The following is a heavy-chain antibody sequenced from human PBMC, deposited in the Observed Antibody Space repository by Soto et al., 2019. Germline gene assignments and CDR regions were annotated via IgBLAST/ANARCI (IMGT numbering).Heavy chain of an antibody. D-gene: IGHD3-22*01. CDR2: ISYDGSNK. Sequence: GGSLRLSCAASGFTFSSYAMHWGRQAPGKGLEWVAVISYDGSNKYYADSVKGRFTISRDNSKNTLYLQMNSLRAEDTAVYYCARDRDSSGYYVDYWGQGTLVTVSS. CDR1: GFTFSSYA. CDR3: ARDRDSSGYYVDY. J-gene: IGHJ4*02. V-gene: IGHV3-30-3*01.